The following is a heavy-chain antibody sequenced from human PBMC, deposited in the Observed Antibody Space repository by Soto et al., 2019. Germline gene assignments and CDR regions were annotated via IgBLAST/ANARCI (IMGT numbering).Heavy chain of an antibody. CDR2: ISSTSTYT. Sequence: QVHLVESGGGLVKPGGSLRLSCVASGFTFSDYYMNWIRQAPGKGLEWVSYISSTSTYTNYADSVKGRFTISRDNAKNSLYLQMNSLRAEDTAVYFCARMVDCSAGYCSGGMDVWGQGTTVTVSS. J-gene: IGHJ6*02. V-gene: IGHV3-11*05. CDR3: ARMVDCSAGYCSGGMDV. CDR1: GFTFSDYY. D-gene: IGHD2-15*01.